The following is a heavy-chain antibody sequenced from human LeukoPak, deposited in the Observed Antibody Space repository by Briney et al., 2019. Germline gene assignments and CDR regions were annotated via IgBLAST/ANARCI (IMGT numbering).Heavy chain of an antibody. CDR3: ASSPTDSSGYYSESFDY. J-gene: IGHJ4*02. CDR1: GGSISSGDYY. D-gene: IGHD3-22*01. V-gene: IGHV4-30-4*01. CDR2: IYYSGST. Sequence: SETLSLTCTVSGGSISSGDYYWSWIRQPPGKGLEWIGYIYYSGSTYYNPSLKSRVTISVDTSKNQFSPKLSSVTAADTAVYYCASSPTDSSGYYSESFDYWGQGTLVTVSS.